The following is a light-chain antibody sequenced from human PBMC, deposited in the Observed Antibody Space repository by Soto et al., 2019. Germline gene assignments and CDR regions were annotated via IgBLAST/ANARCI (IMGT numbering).Light chain of an antibody. CDR1: SSDVGAYNY. Sequence: QSALTQPASVSGSPGQSITISCSGTSSDVGAYNYVSWYQQHPGKAPKLMIYGVSDRPSGLSNRFSGSKSGNTASLTISVLQAEDEADYYCSSYTSTSTVVFGGGTKLTVL. V-gene: IGLV2-14*01. CDR3: SSYTSTSTVV. J-gene: IGLJ2*01. CDR2: GVS.